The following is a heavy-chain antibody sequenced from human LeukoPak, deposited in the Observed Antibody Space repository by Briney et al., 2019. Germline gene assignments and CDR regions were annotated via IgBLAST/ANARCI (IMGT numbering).Heavy chain of an antibody. V-gene: IGHV5-10-1*01. CDR1: GYSFTSYW. J-gene: IGHJ6*04. CDR3: ARRQNYYGSGSSYYYYGMDV. D-gene: IGHD3-10*01. CDR2: IDPSDSYT. Sequence: GESLSISCKGSGYSFTSYWISWVRQMPGKGLEWMGRIDPSDSYTNYSPSFQGHVTISADKSISTAYLQWSSLKASDTAMYYCARRQNYYGSGSSYYYYGMDVWGKGTTVTVSS.